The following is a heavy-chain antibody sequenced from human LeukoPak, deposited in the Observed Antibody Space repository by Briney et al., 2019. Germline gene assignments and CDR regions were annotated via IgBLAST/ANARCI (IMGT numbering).Heavy chain of an antibody. D-gene: IGHD2-8*01. CDR2: INHSGST. CDR3: ARGYCTNGVCYTRSYYYYYMDV. J-gene: IGHJ6*03. Sequence: PSETLSLTCAVYGGSFSGYYWSWIRQPPGKGLEWIGEINHSGSTNYNPSLKSRVTISVDTSKNQFSLKLSSVTAADTAVYYCARGYCTNGVCYTRSYYYYYMDVWGKGTTVTLSS. V-gene: IGHV4-34*01. CDR1: GGSFSGYY.